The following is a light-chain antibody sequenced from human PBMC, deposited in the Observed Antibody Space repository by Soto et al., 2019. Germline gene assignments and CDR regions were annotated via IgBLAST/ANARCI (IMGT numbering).Light chain of an antibody. CDR2: AAS. CDR1: QSLNSR. Sequence: DIQLTQSPFTLSASVVSRVTLTCQAAQSLNSRLAWYQHRPGKAPKLLIYAASTLQSGVPSRFSGSGSGTEFTLTISSLQPEDFATYYCQQLNSYPRTFGQGTKVDIK. J-gene: IGKJ1*01. V-gene: IGKV1-9*01. CDR3: QQLNSYPRT.